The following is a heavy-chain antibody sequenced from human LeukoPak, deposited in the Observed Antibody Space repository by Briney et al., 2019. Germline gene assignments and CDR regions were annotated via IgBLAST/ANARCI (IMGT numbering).Heavy chain of an antibody. Sequence: SETLSLTCTVSGGSIGSSCYYWGWIHQPPGKGLEWIGIIYYSGTTYYNPSLKSRVTISVDTSKNQFSLKLSSVTAADTAVYYCARVPVGATFGGSYFDYWGQGTLVTVSS. J-gene: IGHJ4*02. CDR1: GGSIGSSCYY. CDR2: IYYSGTT. V-gene: IGHV4-39*07. CDR3: ARVPVGATFGGSYFDY. D-gene: IGHD1-26*01.